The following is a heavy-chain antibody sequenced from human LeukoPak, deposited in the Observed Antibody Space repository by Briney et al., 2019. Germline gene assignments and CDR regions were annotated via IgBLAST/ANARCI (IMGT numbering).Heavy chain of an antibody. CDR2: IYHSGST. Sequence: PSETLSLTCAVYGGSFSSYSWSWIRQPPGKGLEWIGYIYHSGSTYYNPSLKSRVTISVDRSKNQFSLKLSSVTAADTAVYYCAREERADSSGYRYFQHWGQGTLVTVSS. D-gene: IGHD3-22*01. CDR3: AREERADSSGYRYFQH. V-gene: IGHV4-30-2*01. J-gene: IGHJ1*01. CDR1: GGSFSSYS.